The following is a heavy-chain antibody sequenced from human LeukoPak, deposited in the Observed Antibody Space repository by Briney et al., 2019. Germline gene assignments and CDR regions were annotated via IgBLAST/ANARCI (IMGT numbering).Heavy chain of an antibody. J-gene: IGHJ4*02. D-gene: IGHD3-16*01. V-gene: IGHV3-30*02. Sequence: PRGSLRLSCAASGFTFTTYGMYSVRQAPGHRLRWVAFIRHDGSIKNYAESVNGRSTISRDNSKHTLYLQMNSLRAEDTAVYYCAKDSLADIDYWGQGTLVTVSS. CDR1: GFTFTTYG. CDR2: IRHDGSIK. CDR3: AKDSLADIDY.